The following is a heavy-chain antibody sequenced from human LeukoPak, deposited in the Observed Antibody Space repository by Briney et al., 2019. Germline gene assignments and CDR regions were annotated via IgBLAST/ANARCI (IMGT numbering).Heavy chain of an antibody. CDR3: ARDIRRVRDDSSGYEVDY. CDR2: INPSGGST. D-gene: IGHD3-22*01. Sequence: ASVKVSCKASGYTFTSYYMHWVRQAPGQGLEWMGIINPSGGSTSYAQKFQGRVTMTRDTSTSIVYMELSSLRSEDTAVYYCARDIRRVRDDSSGYEVDYWGQGTLVTVSS. CDR1: GYTFTSYY. J-gene: IGHJ4*02. V-gene: IGHV1-46*01.